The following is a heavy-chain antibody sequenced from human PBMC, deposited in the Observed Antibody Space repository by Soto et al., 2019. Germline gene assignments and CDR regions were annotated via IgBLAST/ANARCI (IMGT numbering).Heavy chain of an antibody. CDR2: IGTAGDT. CDR3: ARAKAPYGDLDY. D-gene: IGHD4-17*01. Sequence: EVQLVESGGGLVQPGGSLRLSCAASGFTFSSYDMHWVRQATGKGLEWVSAIGTAGDTYYPGSVKGRFTISRENAKNSLYLQMNSLRAEDTAVYYCARAKAPYGDLDYWGQGTLVTVSS. J-gene: IGHJ4*02. V-gene: IGHV3-13*01. CDR1: GFTFSSYD.